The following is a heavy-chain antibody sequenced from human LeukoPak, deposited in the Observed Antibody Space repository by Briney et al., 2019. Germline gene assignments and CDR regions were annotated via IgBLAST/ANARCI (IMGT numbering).Heavy chain of an antibody. CDR3: ATTAIVGATTRFDY. CDR2: IIPIFGTA. V-gene: IGHV1-69*05. Sequence: SVKVSCKASGCTFSSYAISWVRQAPGQGLEWMGGIIPIFGTANYAQKFQGRVTITTDESTSTAYMELSSLRSEDTAVYYCATTAIVGATTRFDYWGQGTLVTVSS. J-gene: IGHJ4*02. D-gene: IGHD1-26*01. CDR1: GCTFSSYA.